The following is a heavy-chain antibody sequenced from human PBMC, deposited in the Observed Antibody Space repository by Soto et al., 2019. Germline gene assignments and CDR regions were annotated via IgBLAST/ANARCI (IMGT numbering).Heavy chain of an antibody. V-gene: IGHV4-61*01. CDR1: GGSVSSGSYY. CDR3: SSDSVRYYYDSRHGSFDI. D-gene: IGHD3-22*01. J-gene: IGHJ3*02. CDR2: IYYIGST. Sequence: PSETLSLTCTVCGGSVSSGSYYWSWIRQPPGKGLEWIGYIYYIGSTNYNPSLKSRVTISVDTSKNQFSLKLSSVTAADTAVYYCSSDSVRYYYDSRHGSFDIFGQRTLVT.